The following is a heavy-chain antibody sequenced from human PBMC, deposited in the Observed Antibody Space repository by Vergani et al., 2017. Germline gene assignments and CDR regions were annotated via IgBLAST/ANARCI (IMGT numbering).Heavy chain of an antibody. CDR1: GFTFSDYD. CDR3: ARDSGYFDCLPRNYYYYYMDV. CDR2: ISSSGSTI. D-gene: IGHD3-9*01. J-gene: IGHJ6*03. Sequence: QVQLVESGGGLVKPGGSLRLSCAASGFTFSDYDMSWIRQAPGKGLEWVSYISSSGSTIYYADSVKGRFTISRDNAKNSLYLQMNSLRAEDTAVYYCARDSGYFDCLPRNYYYYYMDVWGKGTTVTVSS. V-gene: IGHV3-11*01.